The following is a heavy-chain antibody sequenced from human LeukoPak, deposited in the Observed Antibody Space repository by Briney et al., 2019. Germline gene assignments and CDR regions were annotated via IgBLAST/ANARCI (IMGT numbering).Heavy chain of an antibody. CDR1: GGTVSSYA. J-gene: IGHJ4*02. V-gene: IGHV1-69*05. CDR2: IIPIFGTA. Sequence: GASVKVSCKASGGTVSSYAISWVRQAPGQGLEWMGGIIPIFGTANYAQKFQGRVTITTDESTSTAYMELSSLRSEDTAVYYCAVGCSSISCYQGAYFDYWGQGTLVTVSS. D-gene: IGHD2-2*01. CDR3: AVGCSSISCYQGAYFDY.